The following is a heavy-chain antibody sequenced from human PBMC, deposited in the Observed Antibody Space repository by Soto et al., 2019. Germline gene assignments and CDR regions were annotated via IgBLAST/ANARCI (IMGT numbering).Heavy chain of an antibody. CDR3: ARGRSVAGKKFDY. D-gene: IGHD6-19*01. CDR2: INPNNGDT. V-gene: IGHV1-2*02. J-gene: IGHJ4*02. Sequence: QVQLVQSGAEVKKPGASVKVSCKASGYTFSGYYIHWVRQAPGQGPEWVGWINPNNGDTNYAQKYQGRVTMIRDTSITTVYMELNSLRSDDTAVYYCARGRSVAGKKFDYWGQGTLVTVS. CDR1: GYTFSGYY.